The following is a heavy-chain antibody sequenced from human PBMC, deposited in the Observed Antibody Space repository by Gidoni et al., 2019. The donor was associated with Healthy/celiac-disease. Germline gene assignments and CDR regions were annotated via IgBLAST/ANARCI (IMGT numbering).Heavy chain of an antibody. CDR2: IKSKTDGGTT. CDR1: GCTFSNAW. D-gene: IGHD3-10*01. V-gene: IGHV3-15*01. Sequence: EVQLVESGGGLVKAGGSLRLPWAASGCTFSNAWMSWVRQAPGKGLEWVGRIKSKTDGGTTDYAAPVKGRFTFSRDDSKNTLYLQMNSLNTEDTAVYYCSLSSRRGSDWGQGTLVTVSS. J-gene: IGHJ4*02. CDR3: SLSSRRGSD.